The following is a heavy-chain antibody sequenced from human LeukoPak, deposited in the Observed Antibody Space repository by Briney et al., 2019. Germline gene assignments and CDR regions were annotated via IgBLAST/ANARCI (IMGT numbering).Heavy chain of an antibody. J-gene: IGHJ5*02. Sequence: GGSLRLSCAASGFTFSDYYLSWIRQAPGKGLEWVSYISSSGSSIYYADSVKGRFTISRDNVKNSLYLQMNSLRAEDTAVYYCARDFWSGFYTPYNWFDPWGQGTLVTVSS. CDR1: GFTFSDYY. CDR2: ISSSGSSI. CDR3: ARDFWSGFYTPYNWFDP. V-gene: IGHV3-11*01. D-gene: IGHD3-3*01.